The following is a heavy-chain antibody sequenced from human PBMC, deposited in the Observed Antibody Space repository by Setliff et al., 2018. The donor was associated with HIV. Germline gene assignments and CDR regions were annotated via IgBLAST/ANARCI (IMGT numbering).Heavy chain of an antibody. J-gene: IGHJ3*02. D-gene: IGHD2-8*01. CDR1: GGSISGSNYY. CDR2: VHYSGSI. CDR3: ARPTTGLGGGAAFDT. V-gene: IGHV4-39*01. Sequence: LSLTCTVFGGSISGSNYYWGWIRQPPGKGLEWIANVHYSGSIYFNPSLRSRVAISVDTSHNQFSLRLRSVTAADTAVYYCARPTTGLGGGAAFDTWGQGTMVTVSS.